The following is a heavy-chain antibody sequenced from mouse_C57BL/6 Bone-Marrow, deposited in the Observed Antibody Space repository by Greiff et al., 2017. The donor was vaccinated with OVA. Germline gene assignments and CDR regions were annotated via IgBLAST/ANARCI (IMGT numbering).Heavy chain of an antibody. D-gene: IGHD2-4*01. CDR3: TTFDYDWFAY. CDR2: IDPENGDT. J-gene: IGHJ3*01. CDR1: GFNIKDDY. V-gene: IGHV14-4*01. Sequence: VQLQQSGAELVRPGASVKLSCTASGFNIKDDYMHWVKQRPEQGLEWIGWIDPENGDTEYASKFQGTATITADTSSNTAYLQLSSLTSEDTAVYYCTTFDYDWFAYWGQGTLVTVSA.